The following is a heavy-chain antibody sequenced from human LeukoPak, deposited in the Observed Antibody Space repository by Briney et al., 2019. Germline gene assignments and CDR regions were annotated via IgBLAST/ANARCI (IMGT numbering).Heavy chain of an antibody. CDR3: ARNYKWELRFDP. CDR1: GDSISSSSYC. Sequence: TSETLSLTCTVSGDSISSSSYCWGWIRQPPGKGLEWIGSIYYSGSTYYNPSLKSRVTISVDTSKNQFSLKLSSVTPEDTAVYYCARNYKWELRFDPWGQGTLVTASS. V-gene: IGHV4-39*07. D-gene: IGHD1-26*01. J-gene: IGHJ5*02. CDR2: IYYSGST.